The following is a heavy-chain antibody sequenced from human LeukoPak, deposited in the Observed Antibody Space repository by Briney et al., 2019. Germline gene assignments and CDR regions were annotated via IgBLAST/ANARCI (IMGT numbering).Heavy chain of an antibody. Sequence: GGSMRLSCAASGFTFSSYEMNWVRQAPGKGLEWVSYISSSGITIYYADSVKGRFTISRDNAKNSLYLQMNSLRAEDTAVYYCASTGSSSWYFDYWGQGTLVTVSS. CDR1: GFTFSSYE. V-gene: IGHV3-48*03. J-gene: IGHJ4*02. CDR2: ISSSGITI. D-gene: IGHD6-13*01. CDR3: ASTGSSSWYFDY.